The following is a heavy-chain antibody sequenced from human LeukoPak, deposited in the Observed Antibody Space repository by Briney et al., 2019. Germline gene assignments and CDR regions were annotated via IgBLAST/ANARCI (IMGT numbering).Heavy chain of an antibody. CDR1: GGSISSYY. J-gene: IGHJ3*02. D-gene: IGHD3-22*01. CDR3: ARVEYYDSCGYYSDAFDI. CDR2: IYTSGST. V-gene: IGHV4-4*07. Sequence: PSETLSLTCTVSGGSISSYYWSWIRQPAGKGLEWIGRIYTSGSTNYNPSLKSRVTMSVDTSKNQFSLKLSSVTAADTAVYYCARVEYYDSCGYYSDAFDIWGQGTMVTVSS.